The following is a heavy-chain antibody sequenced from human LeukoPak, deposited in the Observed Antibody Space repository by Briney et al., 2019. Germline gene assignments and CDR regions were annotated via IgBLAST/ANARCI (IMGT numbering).Heavy chain of an antibody. D-gene: IGHD1-1*01. CDR2: IYYSGST. CDR1: GGSISSYY. V-gene: IGHV4-59*01. Sequence: PSETLSLTCTVPGGSISSYYWSWIRQPPGKGLEWIGYIYYSGSTNYNPSLKSRVTISVDTSRNQFSLKLSSVTAADTAVYYCARKTTGTMSPYFDYWGQGTLVTVSS. CDR3: ARKTTGTMSPYFDY. J-gene: IGHJ4*02.